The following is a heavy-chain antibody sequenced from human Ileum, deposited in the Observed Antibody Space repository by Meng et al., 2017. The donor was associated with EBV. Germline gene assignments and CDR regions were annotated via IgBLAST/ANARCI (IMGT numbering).Heavy chain of an antibody. CDR1: GGSISSSNW. CDR3: ASFPPPGKQWLVTDY. D-gene: IGHD6-19*01. J-gene: IGHJ4*02. V-gene: IGHV4-4*03. Sequence: QVQLQESGPGLVKPPGTLSLTCAVSGGSISSSNWWSWVRQPPGKGLEWIGEIYHSGSTNYNPSLKSRVTISVDKSKNQFSLKLSSVTAADTAVYYCASFPPPGKQWLVTDYWGQGTLVTVSS. CDR2: IYHSGST.